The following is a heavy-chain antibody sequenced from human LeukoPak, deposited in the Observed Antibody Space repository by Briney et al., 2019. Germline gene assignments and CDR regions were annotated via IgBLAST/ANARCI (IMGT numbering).Heavy chain of an antibody. Sequence: GGSLRLPCAASGFTFSSYWMSWVRQAPGKGLEWVANIKQDGSEKYYVDSVKGRFTISRDNAKNSLYLQMNSLRAEDTAVYYCARDRVAARQWGYYYYMDVWGKGTTVTVSS. D-gene: IGHD6-6*01. J-gene: IGHJ6*03. CDR1: GFTFSSYW. CDR3: ARDRVAARQWGYYYYMDV. V-gene: IGHV3-7*01. CDR2: IKQDGSEK.